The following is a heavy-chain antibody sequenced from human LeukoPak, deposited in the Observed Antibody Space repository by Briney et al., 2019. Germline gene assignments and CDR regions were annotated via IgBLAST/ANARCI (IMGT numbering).Heavy chain of an antibody. CDR1: GGSISSYY. J-gene: IGHJ4*02. V-gene: IGHV4-59*08. Sequence: SETLSLTCTVSGGSISSYYWSWIRQPPGKGLEWIGYIYCSGSTNYNPSLKSRVTISVDTSKNQFSLKLSSVTAADTAVYYCARLHEDYYFDYWGQGTLVTVSS. D-gene: IGHD3/OR15-3a*01. CDR2: IYCSGST. CDR3: ARLHEDYYFDY.